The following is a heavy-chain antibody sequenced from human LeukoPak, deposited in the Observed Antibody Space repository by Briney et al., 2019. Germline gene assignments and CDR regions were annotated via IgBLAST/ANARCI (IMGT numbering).Heavy chain of an antibody. Sequence: SETLSLTCTVSGGSISSYYWSWIRQPPGKGLEWLGYIYYSGSTNYNPSLKSRVTISVDRSKNQFSLKLNSVTAADTAVYYCARDDSSGYHNWYFDLWGRGTLVTVSS. V-gene: IGHV4-59*01. CDR3: ARDDSSGYHNWYFDL. J-gene: IGHJ2*01. CDR1: GGSISSYY. D-gene: IGHD3-22*01. CDR2: IYYSGST.